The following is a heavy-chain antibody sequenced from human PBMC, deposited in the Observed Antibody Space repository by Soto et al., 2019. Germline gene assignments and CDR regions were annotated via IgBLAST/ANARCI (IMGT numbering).Heavy chain of an antibody. CDR3: ARQQQQLVVGGSGSFDP. V-gene: IGHV5-51*01. CDR2: IYPGDSDT. Sequence: GESLKISCKGSGYSFTSCWIGWVRQMPGKGLEWMGIIYPGDSDTRYSPSFQGQVTISADKSISTAYLQWGSLKASDTAMYYCARQQQQLVVGGSGSFDPWGQGTLVTVSS. CDR1: GYSFTSCW. J-gene: IGHJ5*02. D-gene: IGHD6-13*01.